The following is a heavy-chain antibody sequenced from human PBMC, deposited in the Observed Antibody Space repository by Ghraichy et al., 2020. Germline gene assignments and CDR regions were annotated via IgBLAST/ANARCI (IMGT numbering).Heavy chain of an antibody. Sequence: SETLSLNCVVSGASIRNGDYYWGWIRQPPGKGLEWVGSVYYIGNTDYNPSLKSRVTIVMDMSKNQFSLNLTSVTAADTATYFCARHWGSSGGYVDFWGQGTLVTVSS. CDR3: ARHWGSSGGYVDF. CDR2: VYYIGNT. V-gene: IGHV4-39*01. CDR1: GASIRNGDYY. D-gene: IGHD3-22*01. J-gene: IGHJ4*02.